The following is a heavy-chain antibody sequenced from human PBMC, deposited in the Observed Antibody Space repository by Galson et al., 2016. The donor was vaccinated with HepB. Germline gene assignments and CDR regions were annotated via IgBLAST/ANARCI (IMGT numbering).Heavy chain of an antibody. V-gene: IGHV1-24*01. D-gene: IGHD2-2*02. CDR2: FDPQDGET. CDR1: GYTLSDLS. J-gene: IGHJ6*03. CDR3: ATNSPDGILVRGSSYYYYMDV. Sequence: SVKVSCKVSGYTLSDLSMHWVRQAPGKGLEWIGGFDPQDGETIYAQELQGSVTLTEDTFTDTAFMELSGLKSEDTAVYYCATNSPDGILVRGSSYYYYMDVWGKGTTVTVSS.